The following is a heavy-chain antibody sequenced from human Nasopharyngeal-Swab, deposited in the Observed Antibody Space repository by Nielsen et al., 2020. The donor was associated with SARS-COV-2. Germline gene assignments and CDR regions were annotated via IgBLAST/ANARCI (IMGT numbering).Heavy chain of an antibody. CDR3: AKDWRGSINDAFDF. CDR2: IRGDGAST. J-gene: IGHJ3*01. V-gene: IGHV3-23*01. CDR1: GFSLSSHA. D-gene: IGHD3-10*01. Sequence: GESLKISCAASGFSLSSHAMSWVRQAPGKGLEWVSGIRGDGASTNYADSVQGRFTVSRDNAQNTLFLQLNSLTAEDTAIYYCAKDWRGSINDAFDFWGQGTTVTVSS.